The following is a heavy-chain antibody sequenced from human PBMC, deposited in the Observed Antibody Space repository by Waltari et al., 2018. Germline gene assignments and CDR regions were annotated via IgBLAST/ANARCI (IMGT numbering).Heavy chain of an antibody. D-gene: IGHD4-17*01. CDR1: GGTFSSYA. V-gene: IGHV1-69*01. Sequence: QVQLVQSGAEVKKPGSSVKVSCKASGGTFSSYAISWVRQAPGQGLEWMGGSIPIFGTANDAQKCQGRVTITADESTSTAYMELSSLRSEDTAVYYCARDRDYGDYEGFDYWGQGTLVTVSS. CDR3: ARDRDYGDYEGFDY. J-gene: IGHJ4*02. CDR2: SIPIFGTA.